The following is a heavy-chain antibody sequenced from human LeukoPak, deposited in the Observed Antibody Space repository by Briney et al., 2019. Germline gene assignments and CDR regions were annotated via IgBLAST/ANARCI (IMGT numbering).Heavy chain of an antibody. V-gene: IGHV4-59*01. CDR2: ILYSGST. J-gene: IGHJ4*02. CDR3: VRSIYGAPHYFDF. Sequence: PSETLSLTCSVSGGSISPYYWSWIRQPPGKGLEWIGYILYSGSTNYNPSLQSRVTISVDTPKNQFSLKLSSVTAADTAVYYCVRSIYGAPHYFDFWGQGTLVTVSS. D-gene: IGHD4-17*01. CDR1: GGSISPYY.